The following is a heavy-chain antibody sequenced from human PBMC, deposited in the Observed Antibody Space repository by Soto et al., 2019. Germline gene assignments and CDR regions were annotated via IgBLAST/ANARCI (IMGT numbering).Heavy chain of an antibody. V-gene: IGHV1-18*01. CDR3: ARVVPGAEAWFGP. CDR1: GYTFSNYV. CDR2: ISLYSDGA. J-gene: IGHJ5*02. D-gene: IGHD2-2*01. Sequence: ASVKVSCKTSGYTFSNYVITWVLQAPGQPLEWLGWISLYSDGANYAQKFQGRVSMTTDTSTTTAYMELRSLRSDDTAVYYCARVVPGAEAWFGPWGQGPLVTVSS.